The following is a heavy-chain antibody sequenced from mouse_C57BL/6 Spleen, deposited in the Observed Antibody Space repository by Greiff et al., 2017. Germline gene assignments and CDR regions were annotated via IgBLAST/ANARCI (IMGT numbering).Heavy chain of an antibody. J-gene: IGHJ1*03. CDR3: ARSGHWYFDG. Sequence: VQLQQSGPELVKPGASVKISCKASGYSFTSYYIHWVKQRPGQGLEWIGWIYPGSGNTKYNEKFKGKATLPAGTSSRTAYMQLGSLTYEASAVYYCARSGHWYFDGWGTGTTVTVSS. CDR1: GYSFTSYY. V-gene: IGHV1-66*01. D-gene: IGHD3-2*02. CDR2: IYPGSGNT.